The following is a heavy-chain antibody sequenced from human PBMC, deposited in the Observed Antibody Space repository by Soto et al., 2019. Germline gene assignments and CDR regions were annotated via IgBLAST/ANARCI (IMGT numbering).Heavy chain of an antibody. D-gene: IGHD3-16*01. V-gene: IGHV2-5*01. Sequence: SGPTLLNPTHTLTLTFTFSVLSRITSGVGVGWIRQPPGKALEWLSLIYWNDDKRYSPSLKSRLTITKDTSKNQVVLTMTNMDPVHKDTYYCEKRLGNSPRGYWGQGTLVTVSS. CDR1: VLSRITSGVG. J-gene: IGHJ4*02. CDR3: EKRLGNSPRGY. CDR2: IYWNDDK.